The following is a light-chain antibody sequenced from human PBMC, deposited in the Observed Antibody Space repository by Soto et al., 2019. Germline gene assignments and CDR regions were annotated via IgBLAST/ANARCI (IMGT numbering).Light chain of an antibody. V-gene: IGKV1-39*01. CDR1: RTISSY. CDR2: DGS. CDR3: QQSYSNPWT. Sequence: DIQMTQSQSSLSASVGDRVTITCRASRTISSYLNWYQQKPGKAPDVLIYDGSALQSGVPSRFSGSGSATDFNLTISSLQPEDFATYYCQQSYSNPWTFGQGTKVEVK. J-gene: IGKJ1*01.